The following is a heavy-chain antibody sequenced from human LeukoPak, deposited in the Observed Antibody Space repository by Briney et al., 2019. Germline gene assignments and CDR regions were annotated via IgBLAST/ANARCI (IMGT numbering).Heavy chain of an antibody. CDR1: XXXXSXXW. Sequence: XLXLSXAXXXXXXSXXWMXXXRXXXXXXXEGVSNIKQDGSEKYYVDSVKGRFTISRDNAKNSLYLQMNSLRAEDTAVYYCARELEVAGTGYWGQGTLVTVSS. V-gene: IGHV3-7*03. CDR2: IKQDGSEK. D-gene: IGHD6-19*01. CDR3: ARELEVAGTGY. J-gene: IGHJ4*02.